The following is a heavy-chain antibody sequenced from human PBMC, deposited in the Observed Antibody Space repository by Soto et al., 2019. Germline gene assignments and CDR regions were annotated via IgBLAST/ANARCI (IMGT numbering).Heavy chain of an antibody. CDR2: IWYDGSNK. CDR3: ARDHYYDSSGPLYYFDY. CDR1: GFTFSSYG. J-gene: IGHJ4*02. D-gene: IGHD3-22*01. V-gene: IGHV3-33*01. Sequence: GGSLRLSCAASGFTFSSYGMHWVRQAPGKGLEWVAVIWYDGSNKYYADSVKGRFTISRDNSKNTLYLQMNSLRAEDTAVYYCARDHYYDSSGPLYYFDYWGQGTLVTVSS.